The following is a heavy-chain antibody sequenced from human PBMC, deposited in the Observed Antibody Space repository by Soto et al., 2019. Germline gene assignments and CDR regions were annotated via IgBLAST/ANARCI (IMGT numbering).Heavy chain of an antibody. CDR3: ARVPSSSGRANFDY. CDR1: GFTFSSYA. D-gene: IGHD2-15*01. V-gene: IGHV3-30-3*01. CDR2: ISYDGSNK. Sequence: GGSLRLPCAASGFTFSSYAMHWVRQAPGKGLEWVAVISYDGSNKYYADSVKGRFTISRDNSKNTLYLQMNSLRAEDTAVYYCARVPSSSGRANFDYWGQGTLVTVSS. J-gene: IGHJ4*02.